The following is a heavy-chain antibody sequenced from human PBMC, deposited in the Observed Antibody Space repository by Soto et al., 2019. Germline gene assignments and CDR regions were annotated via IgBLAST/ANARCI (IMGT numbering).Heavy chain of an antibody. J-gene: IGHJ4*02. CDR1: GFTFSSYG. Sequence: GGSLRLSCAASGFTFSSYGMHWVRQAPGKGLEWVAVISYDGSNKYYADSVKGRFTISRDNSKNTLYLQMNSLRAEDTAVYYCANLRDGHNNHDYWGQGTLVTVSS. D-gene: IGHD1-1*01. CDR2: ISYDGSNK. V-gene: IGHV3-30*18. CDR3: ANLRDGHNNHDY.